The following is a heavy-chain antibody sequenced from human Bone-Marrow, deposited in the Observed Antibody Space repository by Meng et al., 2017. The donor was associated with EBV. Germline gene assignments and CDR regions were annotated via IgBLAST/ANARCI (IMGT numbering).Heavy chain of an antibody. D-gene: IGHD7-27*01. CDR3: ARDPTPGVWYFDL. Sequence: QVRLAQSGAEVKRPWASVTAHSKASGGTFSSYGISWVPQAPGQGLEWMGGIIPIFGTANYAQKFQGRVTITADESTSTAYMELSSLRSEDTAVYYCARDPTPGVWYFDLWGRGTLVTVSS. CDR2: IIPIFGTA. CDR1: GGTFSSYG. V-gene: IGHV1-69*01. J-gene: IGHJ2*01.